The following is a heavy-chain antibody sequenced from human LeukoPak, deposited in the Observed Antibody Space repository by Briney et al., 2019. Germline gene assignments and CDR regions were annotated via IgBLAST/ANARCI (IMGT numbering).Heavy chain of an antibody. J-gene: IGHJ4*02. CDR2: IKQDGSEK. CDR1: GFTFSTYW. V-gene: IGHV3-7*01. CDR3: VRNGPFDY. D-gene: IGHD2-8*01. Sequence: GGSLRLSCAASGFTFSTYWMGWVRQAPGKGLEWVANIKQDGSEKYYVDSVKGRFTISRDNAKNSLFLQMNSLRAEDTAVYYCVRNGPFDYRGQGTLVTVCS.